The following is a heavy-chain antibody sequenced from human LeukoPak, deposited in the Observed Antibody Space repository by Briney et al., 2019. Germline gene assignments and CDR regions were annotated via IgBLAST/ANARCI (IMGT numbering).Heavy chain of an antibody. CDR2: INHSGST. CDR1: GDSISSSTYY. J-gene: IGHJ4*02. Sequence: KPSETLSLTCNVSGDSISSSTYYWAWIRQPPGKGLEWIGEINHSGSTNYNPSLKSRVTISVDTSKNQFSLKLSSVTAADTAVYYCARGQRYFDWLPKKANFDYWGQGTLVTVSS. D-gene: IGHD3-9*01. CDR3: ARGQRYFDWLPKKANFDY. V-gene: IGHV4-39*07.